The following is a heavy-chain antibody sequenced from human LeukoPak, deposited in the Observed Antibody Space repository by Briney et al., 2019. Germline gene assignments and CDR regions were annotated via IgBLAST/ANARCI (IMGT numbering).Heavy chain of an antibody. J-gene: IGHJ4*02. V-gene: IGHV3-64*01. CDR1: GYTISDDP. CDR3: AREAPSGSYYY. CDR2: ISQNGDNI. D-gene: IGHD3-10*01. Sequence: GGSLRLSCTVSGYTISDDPMYWVRQDPGKGLEYVSAISQNGDNIYYDSSVKGRFTISRDNSKNTLYLQMVSLRPEDMAVYYCAREAPSGSYYYWGQGTRITVSS.